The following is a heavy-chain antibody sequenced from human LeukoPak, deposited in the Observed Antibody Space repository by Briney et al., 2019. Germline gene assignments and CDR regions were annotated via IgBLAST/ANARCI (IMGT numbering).Heavy chain of an antibody. CDR1: DFTFSNFG. V-gene: IGHV3-30*02. CDR2: IRYDGSNN. J-gene: IGHJ5*02. Sequence: PGGSLRLSWVASDFTFSNFGMHWLRQAPGKGLEWLSFIRYDGSNNYHADSVKGRFSISRDNSKNTLHHQMNTLRPDDTAVYYCARTAVAGTLLWFDRWGQGTLVIVSS. D-gene: IGHD4-23*01. CDR3: ARTAVAGTLLWFDR.